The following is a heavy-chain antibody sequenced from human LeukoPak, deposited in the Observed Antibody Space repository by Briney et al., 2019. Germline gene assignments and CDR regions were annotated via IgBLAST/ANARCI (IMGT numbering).Heavy chain of an antibody. V-gene: IGHV3-7*01. J-gene: IGHJ4*02. Sequence: GGSLRLSCAASGFTLSSYWMSWVRQAPGKGLEWVANIKQDGSEKYYVDSVKGRFTISRDNAKNSLYLQMNSLRAEDTAVYYCARKGGEHFDYWGQGTLVTVSS. CDR1: GFTLSSYW. CDR3: ARKGGEHFDY. CDR2: IKQDGSEK. D-gene: IGHD2-21*01.